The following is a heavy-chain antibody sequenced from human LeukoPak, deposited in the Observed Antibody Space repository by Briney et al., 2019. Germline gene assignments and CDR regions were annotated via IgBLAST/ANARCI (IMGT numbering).Heavy chain of an antibody. D-gene: IGHD5-18*01. Sequence: GGSLRLSCAASGFTFSSYGMHWVRQALGKGLEWVAVIWYDGSNKYYADSVKGRFTISRDNSKNTLYLQMNSLRAEDTAVYYCARDRRYSYMVTRYYFDYWGQGTLVTVSS. CDR2: IWYDGSNK. V-gene: IGHV3-33*01. CDR3: ARDRRYSYMVTRYYFDY. CDR1: GFTFSSYG. J-gene: IGHJ4*02.